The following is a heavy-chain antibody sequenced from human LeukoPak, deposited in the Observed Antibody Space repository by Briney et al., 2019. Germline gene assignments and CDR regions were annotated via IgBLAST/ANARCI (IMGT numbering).Heavy chain of an antibody. V-gene: IGHV4-39*01. D-gene: IGHD1-7*01. CDR2: IYYSGST. CDR3: ASWNYGSYYYYYYMDV. Sequence: SETLSLTCTVSGGSISSSSYYWGWIRQPPGKGLEWIGSIYYSGSTYYNPSLKSRVTIFVDTSKNQFSLKLSSVTAADTAVYYCASWNYGSYYYYYYMDVWGKGTTVTVSS. CDR1: GGSISSSSYY. J-gene: IGHJ6*03.